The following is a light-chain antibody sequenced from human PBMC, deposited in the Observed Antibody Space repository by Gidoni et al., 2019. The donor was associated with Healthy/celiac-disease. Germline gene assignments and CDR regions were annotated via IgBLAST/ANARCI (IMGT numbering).Light chain of an antibody. Sequence: ESVLTKSPATRSLSPGESATLSCRASQRVSSYLAWYQQKPGQAPRLLISDASNRATGIPARFSGIASVTYFTLPISSLEPDDFAFYYCQQRSNWWGTFGGGTNVEIQ. CDR1: QRVSSY. CDR3: QQRSNWWGT. CDR2: DAS. J-gene: IGKJ4*01. V-gene: IGKV3-11*01.